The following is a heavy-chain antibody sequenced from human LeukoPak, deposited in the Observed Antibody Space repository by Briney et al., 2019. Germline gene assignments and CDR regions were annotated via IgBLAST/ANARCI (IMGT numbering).Heavy chain of an antibody. CDR1: GFTFDDYG. CDR3: ARGFIAAPEDYYYYMDV. Sequence: GGSLRLSCAASGFTFDDYGMSWVRQAPGKGLECVPGNNWYDGSTGYADSVKGRFTIHRDNAKNSLYLQMNSLRAEDTALYYCARGFIAAPEDYYYYMDVWGKGTTVTVSS. CDR2: NNWYDGST. J-gene: IGHJ6*03. D-gene: IGHD6-6*01. V-gene: IGHV3-20*04.